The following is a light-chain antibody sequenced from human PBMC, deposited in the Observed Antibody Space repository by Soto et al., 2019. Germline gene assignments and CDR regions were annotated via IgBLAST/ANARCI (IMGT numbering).Light chain of an antibody. Sequence: EIVMTQSPATLSVSPRERATLSCRASQSVSNSLAWYLQKPGQAPRLLIYGASTRATGIPVRFSGSGSGTEFTLTISSLQSEDFAVYYCQQYNAWPRTFGGGTKVDI. CDR3: QQYNAWPRT. CDR1: QSVSNS. J-gene: IGKJ4*01. CDR2: GAS. V-gene: IGKV3-15*01.